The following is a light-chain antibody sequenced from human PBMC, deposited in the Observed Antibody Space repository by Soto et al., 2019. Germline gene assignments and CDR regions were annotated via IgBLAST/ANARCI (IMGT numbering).Light chain of an antibody. Sequence: EIVLPQSPGTLSLSPGERATLSCRASQSVSSSYLAWYQQKPGQAPRLLSYGASSSATGIPDRFSGSGSGTDFTLTISRLEPEDFAVYYCQHYGSSPRTFGGGTKVEIK. CDR2: GAS. V-gene: IGKV3-20*01. CDR1: QSVSSSY. CDR3: QHYGSSPRT. J-gene: IGKJ4*01.